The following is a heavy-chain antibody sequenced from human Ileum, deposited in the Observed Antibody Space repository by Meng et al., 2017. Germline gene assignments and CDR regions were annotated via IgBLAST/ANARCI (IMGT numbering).Heavy chain of an antibody. CDR3: ARANGDYGNWLDP. V-gene: IGHV4-31*03. CDR2: MYEGGTT. CDR1: GGSITSGGYY. Sequence: QVQLQESGPGLVQPSRTLSLTCSVSGGSITSGGYYWTWIRQHPGKGVDYLGYMYEGGTTYYSPSLKSRVNISRDAPKIQFSLTLRSVTAADTAVYYCARANGDYGNWLDPWGQGTLVTVSS. D-gene: IGHD4-17*01. J-gene: IGHJ5*02.